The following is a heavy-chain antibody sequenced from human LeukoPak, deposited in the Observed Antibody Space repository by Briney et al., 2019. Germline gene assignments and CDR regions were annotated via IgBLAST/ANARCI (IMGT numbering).Heavy chain of an antibody. D-gene: IGHD3-10*01. CDR3: AREFQLLWFGEFLYYFDY. J-gene: IGHJ4*02. Sequence: SETLSLTCTVSGGSISSGSYYWSWIRQPAGKGLEWIGRIYTSGSTNYNPSLKSRVTISVDTSKNQFSLKLSSVTAADTAVYYCAREFQLLWFGEFLYYFDYWGQGTLVTVSS. CDR2: IYTSGST. CDR1: GGSISSGSYY. V-gene: IGHV4-61*02.